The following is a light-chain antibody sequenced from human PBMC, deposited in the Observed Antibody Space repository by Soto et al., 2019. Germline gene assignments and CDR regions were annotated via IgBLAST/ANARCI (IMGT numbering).Light chain of an antibody. J-gene: IGKJ1*01. Sequence: EIVLTQSPGTLSLSPGERATFSCRASQSVSSNYLAWYQQKPGQAPRLLIYGAFKRATGIPDRFSGSGSGTDFTLTISRMEPEDFAVYYCQQYDSSRTFGQGTKVDIK. CDR3: QQYDSSRT. CDR1: QSVSSNY. V-gene: IGKV3-20*01. CDR2: GAF.